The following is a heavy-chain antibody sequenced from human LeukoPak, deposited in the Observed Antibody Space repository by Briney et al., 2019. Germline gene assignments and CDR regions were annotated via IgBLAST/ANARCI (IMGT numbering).Heavy chain of an antibody. CDR1: GGTLSSYA. J-gene: IGHJ4*02. V-gene: IGHV1-69*04. Sequence: ASVKVSFKASGGTLSSYAISWVRQAPGQGLEWMGRIIPILGIANYAQKFQGRVTITADKSTSTAYMELSSLRSEDTAVYYCARNLVPYYYDSSGYYRFDYWGQGTLVTVSS. CDR3: ARNLVPYYYDSSGYYRFDY. D-gene: IGHD3-22*01. CDR2: IIPILGIA.